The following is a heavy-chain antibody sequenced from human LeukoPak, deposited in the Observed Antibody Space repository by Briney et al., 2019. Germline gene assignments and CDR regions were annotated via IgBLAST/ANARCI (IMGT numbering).Heavy chain of an antibody. CDR2: INPNSGGT. J-gene: IGHJ6*03. CDR3: ARAHILRFLEWPYYYYYMDV. CDR1: GYTFTSYG. Sequence: GASVKVSCKASGYTFTSYGISWVRQAPGQGLEWMGWINPNSGGTNYAQKFQGRVTMTRDTSISTAYMELSRLRSDDTAVYYCARAHILRFLEWPYYYYYMDVWGKGTTVTVSS. D-gene: IGHD3-3*01. V-gene: IGHV1-2*02.